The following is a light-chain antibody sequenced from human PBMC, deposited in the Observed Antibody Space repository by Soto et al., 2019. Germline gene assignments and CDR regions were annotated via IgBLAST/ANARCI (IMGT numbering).Light chain of an antibody. Sequence: QSALTQPPSVSGSPGQSVTISCTGISSDIGSYNRVSWYQQPPGTAPKLTIYEVNNRPSGVPDRFSGSTSGNTASLTISGLQAEDEADYYCSLYTSISTYAFGTGTKVTVL. CDR1: SSDIGSYNR. J-gene: IGLJ1*01. CDR3: SLYTSISTYA. V-gene: IGLV2-18*01. CDR2: EVN.